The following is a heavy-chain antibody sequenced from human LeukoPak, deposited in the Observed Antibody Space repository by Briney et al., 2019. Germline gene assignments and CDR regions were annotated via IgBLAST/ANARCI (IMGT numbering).Heavy chain of an antibody. CDR3: AKDRRAAAAPYYFDY. V-gene: IGHV3-23*01. CDR1: GFTFSSYA. Sequence: TGGSLRLSCAASGFTFSSYAMSWVRQAPGKGLEWVSAISGSGGSTYYADSVKGRFNISRDNSKNTLYLQMNSLRAEDTAVYYCAKDRRAAAAPYYFDYWGQGTLVTVST. J-gene: IGHJ4*02. D-gene: IGHD6-13*01. CDR2: ISGSGGST.